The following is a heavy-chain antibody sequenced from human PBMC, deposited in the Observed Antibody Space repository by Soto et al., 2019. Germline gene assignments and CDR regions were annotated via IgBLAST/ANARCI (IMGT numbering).Heavy chain of an antibody. Sequence: QVQLVESGGGVVQPGRSLRLSCVASGFTFSNYAMHWVRQAPGKGLEWVAVISYDGSNKYYADSVKGRFNISRDNSKNTLYLQKNSLRAEDTAVYYCARGPPRWWFAFDIWGQGTMVTVSS. J-gene: IGHJ3*02. CDR2: ISYDGSNK. V-gene: IGHV3-30-3*01. CDR3: ARGPPRWWFAFDI. D-gene: IGHD2-15*01. CDR1: GFTFSNYA.